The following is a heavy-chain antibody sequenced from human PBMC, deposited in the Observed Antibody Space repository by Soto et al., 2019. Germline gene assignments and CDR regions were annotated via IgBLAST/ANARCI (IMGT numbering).Heavy chain of an antibody. J-gene: IGHJ3*02. CDR2: TYYRSKWYN. D-gene: IGHD3-22*01. CDR1: GDSVSSNSAA. Sequence: PSQTPSLTCAISGDSVSSNSAAWNWIRQSPSRGLEWLGRTYYRSKWYNDYAVSVKSRITINPDTSKNQFSLQLNSVTPEDTAVYYCARERYDSSGYEVSDAFDIWGQGTMVTVPS. V-gene: IGHV6-1*01. CDR3: ARERYDSSGYEVSDAFDI.